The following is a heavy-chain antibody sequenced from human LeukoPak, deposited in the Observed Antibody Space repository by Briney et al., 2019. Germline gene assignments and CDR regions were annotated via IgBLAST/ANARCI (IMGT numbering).Heavy chain of an antibody. V-gene: IGHV4-59*01. CDR1: GGSISSYY. CDR2: IYYSGST. Sequence: LETLSLTCTVSGGSISSYYWSWIRQPPGKGLEWIGYIYYSGSTNYNPSLKSRVTISVDTSKNQFSLKLSSVTAADTAVYYCARDPDSYYYGKDVWGKGTTVTVSS. CDR3: ARDPDSYYYGKDV. J-gene: IGHJ6*04.